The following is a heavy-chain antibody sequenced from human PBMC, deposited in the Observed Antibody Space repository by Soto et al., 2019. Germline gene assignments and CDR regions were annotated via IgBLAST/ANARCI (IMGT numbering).Heavy chain of an antibody. V-gene: IGHV3-48*02. D-gene: IGHD2-2*01. CDR2: ISSSSTTA. CDR1: GFTFNSYG. J-gene: IGHJ4*02. Sequence: EVQLVDSGGGLVQPGGSLRLSCAASGFTFNSYGMIWVRQAPGKGLEWVSYISSSSTTAYYADSVKGRFTISRDNVKNPLYLQMNSLRDEDTATYYCARGPPDIILVPTATPYWGQGTLVTVSS. CDR3: ARGPPDIILVPTATPY.